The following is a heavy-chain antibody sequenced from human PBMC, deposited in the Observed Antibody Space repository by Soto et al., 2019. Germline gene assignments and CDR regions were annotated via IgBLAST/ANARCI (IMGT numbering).Heavy chain of an antibody. CDR1: GYTFTNYG. V-gene: IGHV1-18*04. CDR3: ARTCSGANCYFIY. J-gene: IGHJ4*02. D-gene: IGHD2-15*01. Sequence: ASVKVSCKASGYTFTNYGVGWVRQAPGQGLEWVGWIGPHRENTNYAQKLQGRVTMTTDTSTTTAYMELRSLTSDDTAVCYCARTCSGANCYFIYWGQGTLVTVS. CDR2: IGPHRENT.